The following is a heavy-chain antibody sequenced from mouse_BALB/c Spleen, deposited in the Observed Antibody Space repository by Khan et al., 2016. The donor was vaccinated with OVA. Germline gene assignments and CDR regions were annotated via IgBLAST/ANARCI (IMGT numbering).Heavy chain of an antibody. D-gene: IGHD2-14*01. J-gene: IGHJ3*01. CDR3: ARGYDFFAY. CDR1: GYSFTLYY. Sequence: VQLQQSGPDLVKPGASVKISCKASGYSFTLYYMTWVKQSHGKSLEWIGRVNPNTGGSDYNQEFKGKAILTVDKSSNTAYKELQSRTSEDSAVYYCARGYDFFAYWGQGTLGTVSA. CDR2: VNPNTGGS. V-gene: IGHV1-26*01.